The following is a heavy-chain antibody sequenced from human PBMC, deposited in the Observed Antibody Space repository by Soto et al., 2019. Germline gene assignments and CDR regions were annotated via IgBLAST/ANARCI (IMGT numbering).Heavy chain of an antibody. CDR2: IKDGGLT. J-gene: IGHJ4*02. Sequence: QVQLQQWGAGLLKLAETLSLTCVVYGGSFSGYYWSWIRQPPGKGLEWIGEIKDGGLTNYSPSLKSRATISKDTPNNQFSLKLHSVTAADTAVYYCARGQEGVVATHWDQGALVTVSS. CDR3: ARGQEGVVATH. V-gene: IGHV4-34*01. CDR1: GGSFSGYY. D-gene: IGHD5-12*01.